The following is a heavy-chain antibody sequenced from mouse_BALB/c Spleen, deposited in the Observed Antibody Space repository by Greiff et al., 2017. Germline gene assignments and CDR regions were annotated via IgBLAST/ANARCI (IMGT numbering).Heavy chain of an antibody. CDR2: ISYDGSN. CDR1: GYSITSGYY. CDR3: ARDRERGFDY. V-gene: IGHV3-6*02. Sequence: ESGPGLVKPSQSLSLTCSVTGYSITSGYYWNWIRQFPGNKLEWMGYISYDGSNNYNPSLKNRISITRDTSKNQFFLKLNSVTTEDTATYYCARDRERGFDYWGQGTTLTVSS. J-gene: IGHJ2*01.